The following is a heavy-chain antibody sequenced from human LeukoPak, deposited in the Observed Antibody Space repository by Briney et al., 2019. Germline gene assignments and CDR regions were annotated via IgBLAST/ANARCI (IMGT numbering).Heavy chain of an antibody. Sequence: SETLSLTCTVSGGSISNYYWNWLRQPAGKGLEWIGRKSTSGHTNYRSSLESRVTMSVDTSKNQFSLRLSSVTTADTAVYYCTRVNRIDYGADPEGDVWGKGITVIVSS. D-gene: IGHD4/OR15-4a*01. V-gene: IGHV4-4*07. CDR3: TRVNRIDYGADPEGDV. CDR1: GGSISNYY. J-gene: IGHJ6*04. CDR2: KSTSGHT.